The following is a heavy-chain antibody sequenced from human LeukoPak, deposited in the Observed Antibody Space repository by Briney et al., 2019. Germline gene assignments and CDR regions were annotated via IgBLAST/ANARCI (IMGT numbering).Heavy chain of an antibody. Sequence: PGGSLRLSCIASAFTFSSYTMAWVRQAPGKGLEWVSSISGSGGSTYYADSVKGRFTISRDNSKNTLYLQMNSLRAEDAAVYYCAKGIVATIFDAFDIWGQGTMVTVSS. CDR3: AKGIVATIFDAFDI. CDR1: AFTFSSYT. V-gene: IGHV3-23*01. D-gene: IGHD5-12*01. CDR2: ISGSGGST. J-gene: IGHJ3*02.